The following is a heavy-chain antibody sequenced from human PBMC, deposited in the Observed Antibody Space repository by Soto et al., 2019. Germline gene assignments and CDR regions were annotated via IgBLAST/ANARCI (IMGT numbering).Heavy chain of an antibody. V-gene: IGHV4-34*01. CDR1: GGSFSGYY. Sequence: QVQLQQWGAGLLKPSETLSLTCAVYGGSFSGYYWNWIRQPPGKGREWSGEINHSGSTNYNPSLKSRGTLSVDTSKTQFSLKLSSVTAADTAVYYCSRGWGRIFDYWGQGTLVTVSS. J-gene: IGHJ4*02. D-gene: IGHD7-27*01. CDR3: SRGWGRIFDY. CDR2: INHSGST.